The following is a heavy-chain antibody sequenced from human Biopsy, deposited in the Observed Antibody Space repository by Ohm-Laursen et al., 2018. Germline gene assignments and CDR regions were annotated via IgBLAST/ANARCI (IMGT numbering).Heavy chain of an antibody. Sequence: SLRLSCSATGFTPSSYSMNWVRQTPGKGLEWVSTISSSSDNIYYVDSVKGRFTISRDNAKNSLYLQMNSLRAEDTAVYYCARSRGSSGIATIYYYGMDVWGQGTTVTVSS. J-gene: IGHJ6*02. CDR3: ARSRGSSGIATIYYYGMDV. CDR2: ISSSSDNI. CDR1: GFTPSSYS. V-gene: IGHV3-21*01. D-gene: IGHD3-10*01.